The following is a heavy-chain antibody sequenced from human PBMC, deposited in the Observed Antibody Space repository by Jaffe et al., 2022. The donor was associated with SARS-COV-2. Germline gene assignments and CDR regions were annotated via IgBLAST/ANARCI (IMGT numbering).Heavy chain of an antibody. V-gene: IGHV1-24*01. CDR2: FDPEDGET. J-gene: IGHJ6*02. D-gene: IGHD6-6*01. CDR3: ATSFGVMQLAAARLGGMDV. CDR1: GYTLTELS. Sequence: QVQLVQSGAEVKKPGASVKVSCKVSGYTLTELSMHWVRQAPGKGLEWMGGFDPEDGETIYAQKFQGRVTMTEDTSTDTAYMELSSLRSEDTAVYYCATSFGVMQLAAARLGGMDVWGQGTTVTVSS.